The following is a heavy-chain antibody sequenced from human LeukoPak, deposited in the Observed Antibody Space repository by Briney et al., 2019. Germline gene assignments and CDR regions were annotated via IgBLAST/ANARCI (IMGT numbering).Heavy chain of an antibody. Sequence: SETLSLTCTVSGGSISSSSYYWGWIRRPPGKGLEWIGSIYYSGSTYYNLSLKSRVTISVDTSKNQFSLKLSSVTAADTAVYYCARGWDYYMDVWGKGTTVTVSS. CDR3: ARGWDYYMDV. CDR1: GGSISSSSYY. V-gene: IGHV4-39*07. CDR2: IYYSGST. J-gene: IGHJ6*03. D-gene: IGHD1-26*01.